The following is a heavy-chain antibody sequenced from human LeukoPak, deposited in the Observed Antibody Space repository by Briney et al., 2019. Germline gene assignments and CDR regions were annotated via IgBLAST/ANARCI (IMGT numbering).Heavy chain of an antibody. CDR3: AREGPYGDYAFDI. V-gene: IGHV3-33*01. Sequence: GGSLRLSCAASGFTFSSYGMHWVRQAPGKGLEGVAVIWYDGSNKYYADSVEGRFTISRDNSKNTLDLQMNSLRAEDTAVYYCAREGPYGDYAFDIWGQGTMVTVSS. CDR1: GFTFSSYG. J-gene: IGHJ3*02. CDR2: IWYDGSNK. D-gene: IGHD4-17*01.